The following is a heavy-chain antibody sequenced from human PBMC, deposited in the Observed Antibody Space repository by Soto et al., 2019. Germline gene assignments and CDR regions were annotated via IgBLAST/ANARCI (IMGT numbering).Heavy chain of an antibody. CDR1: GGSRSSLD. V-gene: IGHV4-59*11. CDR2: IYHSGST. CDR3: VRLIGNSWLDF. D-gene: IGHD1-26*01. Sequence: PSETLSLTCSVSGGSRSSLDWNWIRQPPGKGLEWIGYIYHSGSTNYNPSLKSRVTISLDMSKNQFSLHLNSVTPEDTAVYYCVRLIGNSWLDFWGQGTLVTVSS. J-gene: IGHJ5*01.